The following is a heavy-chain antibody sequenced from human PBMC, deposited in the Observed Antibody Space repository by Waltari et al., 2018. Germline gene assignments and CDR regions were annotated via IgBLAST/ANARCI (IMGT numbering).Heavy chain of an antibody. J-gene: IGHJ4*02. CDR2: IYYSGST. V-gene: IGHV4-39*01. D-gene: IGHD4-17*01. Sequence: QLQLQESGPGLVKPSETLSLTCTVPGGSISSSSYYWGWIRQPPGKGLEWIGSIYYSGSTYYNPSLKSRVTISVDTSKNQFSLKLSSVTAADTAVYYCARHRLRWPFDYWGQGTLVTVSS. CDR3: ARHRLRWPFDY. CDR1: GGSISSSSYY.